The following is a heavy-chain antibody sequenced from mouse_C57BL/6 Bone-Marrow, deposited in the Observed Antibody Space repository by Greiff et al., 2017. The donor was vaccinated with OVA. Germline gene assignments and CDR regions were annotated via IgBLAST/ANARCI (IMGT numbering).Heavy chain of an antibody. V-gene: IGHV5-17*01. Sequence: EVQLVESGGGLVKPGGSLKLSCAASGFTFSDYGMHWVRQAPEQGLEWVAYISSGGSTIYYADTVKGRFTISRDNAKNTLFLQMTSLRSEDTAMYYCARINYWYFDVWGTGTTVTVSS. CDR2: ISSGGSTI. CDR3: ARINYWYFDV. CDR1: GFTFSDYG. J-gene: IGHJ1*03.